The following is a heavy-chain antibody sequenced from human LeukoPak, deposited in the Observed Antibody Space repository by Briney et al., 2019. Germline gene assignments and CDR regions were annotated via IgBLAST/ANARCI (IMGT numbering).Heavy chain of an antibody. J-gene: IGHJ4*02. Sequence: SGGSLRLSCTASGFTFGDYAMSWVRQAPGKGLEWVGFIRSKAYGGTTEYAASVKGRFTISRDDSKRIAYLQMNSLKTEDTAVYYCTSHLDSGARRGFPPIRFLEWLSFDYWGQGTLVTVSS. CDR3: TSHLDSGARRGFPPIRFLEWLSFDY. D-gene: IGHD3-3*01. CDR1: GFTFGDYA. CDR2: IRSKAYGGTT. V-gene: IGHV3-49*04.